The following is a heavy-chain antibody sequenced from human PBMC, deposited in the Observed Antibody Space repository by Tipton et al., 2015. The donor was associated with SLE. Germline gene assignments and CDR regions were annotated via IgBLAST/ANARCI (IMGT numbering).Heavy chain of an antibody. J-gene: IGHJ5*02. CDR3: ARGRGITGTTDWFDP. Sequence: TLSLTCAVYGGSFSGYYWSWIRQPPGKGLEYIGEINHRGSTNYNPSLKSRVTISVDASKNQFSLKLSSVTAADTAVYYCARGRGITGTTDWFDPWGQGTLVTVSS. V-gene: IGHV4-34*01. CDR2: INHRGST. D-gene: IGHD1-20*01. CDR1: GGSFSGYY.